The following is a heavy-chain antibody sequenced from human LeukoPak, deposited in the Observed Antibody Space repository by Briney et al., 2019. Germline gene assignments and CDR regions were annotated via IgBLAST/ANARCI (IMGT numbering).Heavy chain of an antibody. Sequence: GGSLRLSCAASGFTLSSHWMHWVRQAPGKGLEWVAFISYDGSHKYYADSVKGRFTISRDNSKHTLYLQMSSLRAEDTALYYCAKEWPWENFYYGMNVWGQGTTVTVSS. D-gene: IGHD1-26*01. CDR2: ISYDGSHK. CDR3: AKEWPWENFYYGMNV. J-gene: IGHJ6*02. V-gene: IGHV3-30*18. CDR1: GFTLSSHW.